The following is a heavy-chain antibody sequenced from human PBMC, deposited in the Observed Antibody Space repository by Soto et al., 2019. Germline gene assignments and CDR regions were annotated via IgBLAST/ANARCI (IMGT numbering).Heavy chain of an antibody. J-gene: IGHJ6*03. CDR3: ARDLSWGSNWYYYMDV. Sequence: GGSLRLSCATSGFILSDCAMNWVCQAPGKGLEWVSYISSSSSVIDYADSVKGRFTVSRDNARNSLYLQMNSLRAEDTAVYYCARDLSWGSNWYYYMDVWGKGTTVTVSS. CDR2: ISSSSSVI. D-gene: IGHD7-27*01. CDR1: GFILSDCA. V-gene: IGHV3-48*01.